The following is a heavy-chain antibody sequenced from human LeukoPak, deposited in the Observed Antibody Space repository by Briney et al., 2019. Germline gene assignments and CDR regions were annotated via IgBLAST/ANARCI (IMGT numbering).Heavy chain of an antibody. CDR2: IIPIFGTA. J-gene: IGHJ4*02. Sequence: SVKVSCKASGGTFSSYAISWVRQAPGQGLEWMGGIIPIFGTANYAQKFQGRVTITADESTSTAYMELSSLRSEDTAVYYCARAYQGRQWLVRIFDYWGQGTLVTVSS. CDR1: GGTFSSYA. V-gene: IGHV1-69*01. CDR3: ARAYQGRQWLVRIFDY. D-gene: IGHD6-19*01.